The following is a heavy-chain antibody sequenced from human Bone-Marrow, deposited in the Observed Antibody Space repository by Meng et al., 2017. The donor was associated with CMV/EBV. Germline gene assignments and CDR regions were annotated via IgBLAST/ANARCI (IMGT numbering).Heavy chain of an antibody. V-gene: IGHV4-61*05. CDR1: GGSISSSSYY. Sequence: SETLSLTCTVSGGSISSSSYYWGWIRQPPGKGLEWIGYIYDSGSTNYNPSLKSRVTISVDTSKNQFSLKLSSMTAADTAVYYCVSGGYCSTTNCYPNWFDPWGQGPLVTVSS. D-gene: IGHD2-2*01. CDR2: IYDSGST. J-gene: IGHJ5*02. CDR3: VSGGYCSTTNCYPNWFDP.